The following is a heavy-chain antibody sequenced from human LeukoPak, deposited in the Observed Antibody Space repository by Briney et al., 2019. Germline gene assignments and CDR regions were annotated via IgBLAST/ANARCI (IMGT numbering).Heavy chain of an antibody. J-gene: IGHJ4*02. Sequence: GASVKVSCKASGYTFTGYYMHWVRQAPGQGLEWMGWINPNSGGTNYAQKFQGRVTVTRDTSISTAYMELSRLRSDDTAVYYCARDVFYAVVTALDHWGQGTLVTVSS. CDR3: ARDVFYAVVTALDH. D-gene: IGHD2-21*02. CDR1: GYTFTGYY. V-gene: IGHV1-2*02. CDR2: INPNSGGT.